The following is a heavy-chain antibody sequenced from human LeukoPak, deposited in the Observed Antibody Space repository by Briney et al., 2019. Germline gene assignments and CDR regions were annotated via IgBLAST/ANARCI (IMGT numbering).Heavy chain of an antibody. J-gene: IGHJ4*02. Sequence: SETLSLTCAVSGGSISSDNWWSWVHQPPGKGLEWIGDMYHSGSTKYNPSLKSRVTISVDKSKNQVSLKLSSVTAADTAVYYCARLWLLNLDKWGQGTLVTVSS. D-gene: IGHD6-19*01. CDR1: GGSISSDNW. CDR3: ARLWLLNLDK. V-gene: IGHV4-4*02. CDR2: MYHSGST.